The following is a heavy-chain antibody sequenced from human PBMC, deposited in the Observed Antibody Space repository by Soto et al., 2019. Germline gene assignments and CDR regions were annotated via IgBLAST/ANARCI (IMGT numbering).Heavy chain of an antibody. Sequence: SETLSLTCTVSGGSISSGDYYWSWIRQPPGKGLEWIWYIYYSGSTYYNPSLKSRVTISVDTSKNQFSLKLSSVTAADTAVYYCARDGRGIAAAAYYYYYYGMDVWGQGTTVTVSS. J-gene: IGHJ6*02. V-gene: IGHV4-30-4*01. CDR1: GGSISSGDYY. D-gene: IGHD6-13*01. CDR2: IYYSGST. CDR3: ARDGRGIAAAAYYYYYYGMDV.